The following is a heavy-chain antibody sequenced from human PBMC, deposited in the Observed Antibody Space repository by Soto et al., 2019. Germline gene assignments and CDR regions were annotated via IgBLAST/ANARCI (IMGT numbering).Heavy chain of an antibody. D-gene: IGHD4-17*01. Sequence: QVQLVQSGAEEKKPGASVKVSCKASGYTFTSYAMHWVRQAPGQRLEWMGWINAGHGNTKYSQKFQGRVTITRDTTASTAYMDLSSLRSEDTAVYYCASESYGGEFDSWSQGTLVTVSS. CDR3: ASESYGGEFDS. V-gene: IGHV1-3*05. CDR2: INAGHGNT. J-gene: IGHJ4*02. CDR1: GYTFTSYA.